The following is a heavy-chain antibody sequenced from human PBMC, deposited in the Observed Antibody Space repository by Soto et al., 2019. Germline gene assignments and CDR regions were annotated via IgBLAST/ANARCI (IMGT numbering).Heavy chain of an antibody. V-gene: IGHV1-69*01. CDR1: GGTFSSYA. J-gene: IGHJ4*02. CDR2: IIPIFGTA. D-gene: IGHD5-12*01. CDR3: ARAQRSAMATQIGFYDY. Sequence: QVQLVQSGAEVKKPGSSVKVSCKASGGTFSSYAISWVRQAPGQGLEWMGGIIPIFGTANYAQKFQGRVTITADESTSTAYRELSSLRSEDTAVYYCARAQRSAMATQIGFYDYWGQGTLVTVSS.